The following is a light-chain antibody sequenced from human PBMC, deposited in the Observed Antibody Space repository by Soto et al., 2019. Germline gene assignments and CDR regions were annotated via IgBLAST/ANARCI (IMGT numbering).Light chain of an antibody. CDR1: QSISIW. CDR3: HQYTTYFSWT. J-gene: IGKJ1*01. CDR2: DAS. Sequence: DIQMTQSPSTLSASVGDRVTITCRASQSISIWLAWYQQKPGKAPNILIYDASTLVSGVPSRFSGSGSGTEFPLTISSLQADDFATYSCHQYTTYFSWTFGQGANVQIK. V-gene: IGKV1-5*01.